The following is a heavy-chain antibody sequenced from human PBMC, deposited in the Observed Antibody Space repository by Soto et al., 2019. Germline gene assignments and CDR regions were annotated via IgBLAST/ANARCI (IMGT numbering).Heavy chain of an antibody. V-gene: IGHV1-18*01. Sequence: QVQLVQSGAEVKKPGASVKVSCKASGYTFTSYGISWVRQAPGQGLEWMGWISAYNGNTNYAQKLQGRVTRTTDTYASTADMELRSLRSDDTAVYYCARGGKCCTSVVCSFYGMDAWGKGTRVTVSS. CDR3: ARGGKCCTSVVCSFYGMDA. CDR1: GYTFTSYG. J-gene: IGHJ6*04. CDR2: ISAYNGNT. D-gene: IGHD2-8*01.